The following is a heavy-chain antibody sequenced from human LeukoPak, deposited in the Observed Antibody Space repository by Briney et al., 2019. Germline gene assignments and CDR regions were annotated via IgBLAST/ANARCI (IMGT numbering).Heavy chain of an antibody. J-gene: IGHJ4*02. CDR3: AKGTDRKTYYFDY. CDR2: ISGSGGST. CDR1: GFTFSSYW. V-gene: IGHV3-23*01. Sequence: PGGSLRLSCAASGFTFSSYWMHWVRQAPGKGLEWVSAISGSGGSTYYADSVKGRFTISRDNSKNTLYLQMNSLRAEDTAVYYCAKGTDRKTYYFDYWGQGTLVTVSS.